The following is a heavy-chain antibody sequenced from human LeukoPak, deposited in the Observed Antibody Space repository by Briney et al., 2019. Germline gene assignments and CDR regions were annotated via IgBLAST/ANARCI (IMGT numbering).Heavy chain of an antibody. D-gene: IGHD3-10*01. V-gene: IGHV1-2*02. CDR3: ARTPLSRGVIIISPDFDY. J-gene: IGHJ4*02. CDR1: GYTFTGYY. Sequence: ASVKVSCKASGYTFTGYYMHWVRQAPGQGLEWMGWINPNSGGTNYAQKFQGRVTMTRDTSINTAYMELGRLRSDDTAVYYCARTPLSRGVIIISPDFDYWGQGTLVTVSS. CDR2: INPNSGGT.